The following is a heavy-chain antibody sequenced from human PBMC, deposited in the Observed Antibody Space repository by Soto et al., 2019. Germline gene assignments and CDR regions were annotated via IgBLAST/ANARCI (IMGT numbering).Heavy chain of an antibody. CDR2: MNQDGSQI. CDR1: GFTFSNYW. V-gene: IGHV3-7*01. CDR3: AGDRGPNTPDY. J-gene: IGHJ4*02. Sequence: GGSLRLSCAVSGFTFSNYWMTWVRQAPGKGLEWVAYMNQDGSQIYYVDSLRGRFTISRDNAKNSLYLQMNSLRVDDTAVYYCAGDRGPNTPDYSGRGTLVTVSS. D-gene: IGHD2-2*02.